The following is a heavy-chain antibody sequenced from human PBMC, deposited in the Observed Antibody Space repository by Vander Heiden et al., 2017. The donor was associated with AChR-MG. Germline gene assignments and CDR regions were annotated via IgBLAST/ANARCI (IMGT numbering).Heavy chain of an antibody. D-gene: IGHD5-12*01. Sequence: QIQLVQSGAEVKKPGASVKVSCEASGYTFATYAIHWVRQAPGQGLEWMGWINGGNGNTKSSQKFQDRVIITRDESASTAYMEVTGLTSEDTAVYYCARGTREIGIEWLRLRGFDYWGQGTLVTVSS. V-gene: IGHV1-3*01. CDR3: ARGTREIGIEWLRLRGFDY. CDR2: INGGNGNT. CDR1: GYTFATYA. J-gene: IGHJ4*03.